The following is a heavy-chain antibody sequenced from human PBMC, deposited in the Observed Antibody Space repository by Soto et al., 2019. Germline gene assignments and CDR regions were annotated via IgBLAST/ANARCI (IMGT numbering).Heavy chain of an antibody. J-gene: IGHJ3*01. V-gene: IGHV1-18*04. CDR3: ARDGILGLVDAYDL. Sequence: QDQLVQSGAEVKKPGASVKVSCKASVFTSSGISWVRQAPGQRLEWMGWISTHNGNTIYAHKVQGRVIMTMATSTNTVDMELRSLSPDDTAVYWWARDGILGLVDAYDLWGQGTMVTVSS. D-gene: IGHD3-3*01. CDR2: ISTHNGNT. CDR1: VFTSSG.